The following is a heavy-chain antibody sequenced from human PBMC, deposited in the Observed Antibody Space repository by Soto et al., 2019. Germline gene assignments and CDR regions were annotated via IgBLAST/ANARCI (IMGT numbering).Heavy chain of an antibody. D-gene: IGHD6-19*01. CDR2: ISYDGSNK. CDR3: ARHIAVAAPFDY. V-gene: IGHV3-30-3*01. J-gene: IGHJ4*02. Sequence: QVQLVESGGGVVQPGRSLRLSCAASGFTFSSYAMHWVRQAPGKGLEWVAVISYDGSNKHYADSVKARFTISRDNSKNTLYLQMNSLRAEDTAVYYCARHIAVAAPFDYWGQGTLVTVSS. CDR1: GFTFSSYA.